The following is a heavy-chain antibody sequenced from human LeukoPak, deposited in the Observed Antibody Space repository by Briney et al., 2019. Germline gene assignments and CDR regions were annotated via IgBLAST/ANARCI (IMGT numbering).Heavy chain of an antibody. Sequence: PGGSLRLSCAASGLTFSGSAIHWVRQASGKGLEWVGRIRSKADSHATAYPASVKGRFTISRDDSKNTAYLQINSLKTEDTAVYYCTRHDDNYYYMDVWGEGTTVTVSS. V-gene: IGHV3-73*01. D-gene: IGHD1-1*01. CDR1: GLTFSGSA. CDR2: IRSKADSHAT. CDR3: TRHDDNYYYMDV. J-gene: IGHJ6*03.